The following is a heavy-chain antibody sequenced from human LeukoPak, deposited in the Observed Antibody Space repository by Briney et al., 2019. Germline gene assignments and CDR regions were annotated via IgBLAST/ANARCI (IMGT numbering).Heavy chain of an antibody. CDR2: IGASGAKT. D-gene: IGHD1-26*01. J-gene: IGHJ4*02. CDR3: AKAGMSPLFDY. CDR1: GFTYSSNV. V-gene: IGHV3-23*01. Sequence: PGGSPRLSCAASGFTYSSNVMNWVRQAPGKGLEWVSSIGASGAKTYYADSMKGRFTISRDNSKNTVYLQMNSLRAEDTGVYYCAKAGMSPLFDYWGQGILVTVSS.